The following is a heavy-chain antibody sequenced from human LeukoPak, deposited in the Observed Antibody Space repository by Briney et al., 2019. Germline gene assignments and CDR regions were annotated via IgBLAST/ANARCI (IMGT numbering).Heavy chain of an antibody. D-gene: IGHD3-22*01. V-gene: IGHV1-69*05. CDR3: ASPSLYYYDSSGYYVY. Sequence: ASVKVSCKASGGTFSSYAISWVRQAPGQGLEWMGGIIPIFGTANYAQKFQGRVTITTDESTSTAYMELSSLRSEDTAVYYCASPSLYYYDSSGYYVYWGQGTLVTVSS. CDR2: IIPIFGTA. J-gene: IGHJ4*02. CDR1: GGTFSSYA.